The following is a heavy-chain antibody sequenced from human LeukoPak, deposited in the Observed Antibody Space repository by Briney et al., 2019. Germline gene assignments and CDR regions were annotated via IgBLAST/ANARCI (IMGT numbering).Heavy chain of an antibody. J-gene: IGHJ3*02. CDR1: GFPFSGYG. Sequence: GGSLRLSCAASGFPFSGYGMHWVRQAPGKGLERVAVISYDGSNEYYADSVKGRFTISRDNSKNTLYLQMNSLRAEDTAVYYCARESCSGGSCPPVHAFDIWGQGTMVTVSS. V-gene: IGHV3-30*19. D-gene: IGHD2-15*01. CDR3: ARESCSGGSCPPVHAFDI. CDR2: ISYDGSNE.